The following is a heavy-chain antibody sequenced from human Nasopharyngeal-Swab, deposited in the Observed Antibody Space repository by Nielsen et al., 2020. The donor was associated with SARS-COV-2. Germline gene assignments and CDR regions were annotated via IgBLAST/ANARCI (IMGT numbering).Heavy chain of an antibody. CDR3: ARVYSYGSNWFDP. CDR1: GFTFIDYH. V-gene: IGHV3-11*01. Sequence: GESLKISCTGSGFTFIDYHMGWIRQAPGSGLEWVSHMSGNGNFVYYADSVKGRFTISRDNAKNSLYLQMNSLRGDDTAKYYCARVYSYGSNWFDPWGQGTLSPSPQ. D-gene: IGHD5-18*01. J-gene: IGHJ5*02. CDR2: MSGNGNFV.